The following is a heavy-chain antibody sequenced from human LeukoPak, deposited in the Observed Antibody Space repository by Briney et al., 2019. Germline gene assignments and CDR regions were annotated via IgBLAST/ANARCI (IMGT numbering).Heavy chain of an antibody. CDR1: GGSISRHF. CDR2: IHYSGRT. J-gene: IGHJ3*02. D-gene: IGHD3-22*01. V-gene: IGHV4-59*11. Sequence: PSETLSLTCSVSGGSISRHFWSWIRQPLGKGLDWIAFIHYSGRTKYNPSLQSRVTISIDTSENNFSLKLTSVTAADTAVYYCARLLDNDSSGDPDTFDMWGQGTVVSVSS. CDR3: ARLLDNDSSGDPDTFDM.